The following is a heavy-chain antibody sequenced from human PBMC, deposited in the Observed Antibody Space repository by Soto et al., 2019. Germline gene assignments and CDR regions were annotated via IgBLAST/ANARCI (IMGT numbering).Heavy chain of an antibody. J-gene: IGHJ6*03. V-gene: IGHV3-23*01. CDR2: ISGSGGST. Sequence: PGGSLRLSCAASGFTFSSYAMSWVRQAPGKGLEWVSAISGSGGSTYYADSVKGRFTISRDNSKNTLYLQMNSLRAEDTAVYYCAKVYRSLRFLDRRRNYYYYMDVWGKGTTVTVSS. CDR1: GFTFSSYA. CDR3: AKVYRSLRFLDRRRNYYYYMDV. D-gene: IGHD3-3*01.